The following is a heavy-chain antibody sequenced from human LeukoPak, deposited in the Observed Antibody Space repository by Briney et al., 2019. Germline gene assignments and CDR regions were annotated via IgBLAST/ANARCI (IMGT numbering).Heavy chain of an antibody. CDR2: ISGDGGST. V-gene: IGHV3-43*02. CDR1: GFTFDDCA. J-gene: IGHJ6*03. Sequence: GGSLRLSCAASGFTFDDCAMHWVRQAPGKGLEWVSLISGDGGSTYYADSVKGRFTISRDNSKNSLYLQMNSLRTEDTALYYCAKGVRYSSGWYMDYYYMDVWGKGTTVTVSS. CDR3: AKGVRYSSGWYMDYYYMDV. D-gene: IGHD6-19*01.